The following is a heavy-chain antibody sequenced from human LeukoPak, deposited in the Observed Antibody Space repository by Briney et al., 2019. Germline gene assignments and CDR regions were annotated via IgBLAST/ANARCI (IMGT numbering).Heavy chain of an antibody. Sequence: SETLSLTCAVSADSFSSHYWTWTRQSPGKGLEWIGYISYIGSTNYNPSLKSRVTISIDTSKNQFSLKLRSVTAADMAVYYCARDLVTVTKGFDIWGQGTMVSVSS. CDR3: ARDLVTVTKGFDI. V-gene: IGHV4-59*11. J-gene: IGHJ3*02. CDR1: ADSFSSHY. CDR2: ISYIGST. D-gene: IGHD4-17*01.